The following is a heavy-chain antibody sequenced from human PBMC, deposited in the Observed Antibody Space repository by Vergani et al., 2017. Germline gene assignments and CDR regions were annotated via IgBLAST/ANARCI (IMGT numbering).Heavy chain of an antibody. CDR2: ISAYNGNT. CDR1: GYTFTSYG. D-gene: IGHD1-1*01. CDR3: ARDLKGKTYNWNPGDLDY. J-gene: IGHJ4*02. Sequence: QVQLVQSGAEVKKPGASVKVSCKASGYTFTSYGISWVRQAPGQGLEWMGWISAYNGNTNYAQKLQGRVTMTTDTSTSTAYMELRSLRAEDTAVYYCARDLKGKTYNWNPGDLDYWGQGTLVTVSS. V-gene: IGHV1-18*01.